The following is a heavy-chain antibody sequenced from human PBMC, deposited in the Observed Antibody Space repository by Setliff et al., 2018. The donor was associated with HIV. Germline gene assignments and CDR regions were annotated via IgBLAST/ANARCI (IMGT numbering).Heavy chain of an antibody. Sequence: SVKVSCKASGGTFSSYTISWVRQAPGQGLEWMGRIIPILGKANYAQKFQGRVTITADKSTSTAYMELSSLRSEDTAVYYCARGVRPSYGSGSYYWYFDLWGRGTLVTVSS. CDR1: GGTFSSYT. J-gene: IGHJ2*01. D-gene: IGHD3-10*01. V-gene: IGHV1-69*08. CDR2: IIPILGKA. CDR3: ARGVRPSYGSGSYYWYFDL.